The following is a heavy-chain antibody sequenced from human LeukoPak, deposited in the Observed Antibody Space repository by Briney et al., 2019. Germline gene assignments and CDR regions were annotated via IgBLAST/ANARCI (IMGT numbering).Heavy chain of an antibody. J-gene: IGHJ4*02. CDR2: IFWDDDK. D-gene: IGHD6-13*01. Sequence: SGPTLVKPTQTLTLTCTFSGFSLSTSGVGVGWIRQPPGKALEWLALIFWDDDKRYSPSLKRRLTITKDTSKNQVVLTMTSMDPVDTATYYCAHLISAAETSDYWGQGTLVTVSS. V-gene: IGHV2-5*02. CDR3: AHLISAAETSDY. CDR1: GFSLSTSGVG.